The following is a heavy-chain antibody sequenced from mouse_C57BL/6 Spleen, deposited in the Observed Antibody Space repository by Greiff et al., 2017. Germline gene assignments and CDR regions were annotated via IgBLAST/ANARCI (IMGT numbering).Heavy chain of an antibody. D-gene: IGHD1-1*01. Sequence: VQLQQSGAELVRPGASVKLSCTASGFNIKDDYMHWVKQRPEQGLEWIGWIDPENGDTEYASKFQGKATITADTSSNTAYLQLSSLTSEDTAVYYWTTGPYYYGSGCGYFDVWGTGTTVTVSA. CDR1: GFNIKDDY. CDR3: TTGPYYYGSGCGYFDV. CDR2: IDPENGDT. J-gene: IGHJ1*03. V-gene: IGHV14-4*01.